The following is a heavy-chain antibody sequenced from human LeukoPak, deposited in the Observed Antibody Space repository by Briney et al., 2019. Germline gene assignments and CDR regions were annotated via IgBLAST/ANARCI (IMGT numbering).Heavy chain of an antibody. V-gene: IGHV3-23*01. CDR1: GFTFSSYA. CDR3: AKDPFWSGYFRY. CDR2: ISGSGGST. D-gene: IGHD3-3*01. J-gene: IGHJ4*02. Sequence: PGGSLRLSCAASGFTFSSYAMSWVRQAPGKGLEWASAISGSGGSTYYADSVKGRFTISRDNSKNTLYLQMNSLRAEDTAVYYCAKDPFWSGYFRYWGQGTLVTVSS.